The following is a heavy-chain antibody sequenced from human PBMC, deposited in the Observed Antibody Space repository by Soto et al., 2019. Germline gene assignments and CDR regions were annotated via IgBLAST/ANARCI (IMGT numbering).Heavy chain of an antibody. Sequence: QVQLVQSGAEVKKPGASVKVSCKASGYTFTSYGISWARQAPGQGPKWMGWISAYNGNKTHAQKLQGRVTMTTDTSTSTAYMELRSLRSDDTAVYYCTRGTTVETGSYWGQGTLVTVSS. V-gene: IGHV1-18*01. D-gene: IGHD4-17*01. CDR1: GYTFTSYG. J-gene: IGHJ4*02. CDR3: TRGTTVETGSY. CDR2: ISAYNGNK.